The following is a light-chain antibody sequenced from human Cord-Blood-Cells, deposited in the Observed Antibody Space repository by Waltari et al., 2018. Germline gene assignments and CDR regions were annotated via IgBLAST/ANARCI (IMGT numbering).Light chain of an antibody. V-gene: IGKV1-33*01. J-gene: IGKJ3*01. CDR3: QQYDSTPPIT. CDR2: DAS. Sequence: DIQMTQSPSSLSASVGDRVTITCQASQSISNYLNWYQQKPGKAPKLLIYDASSLETGVPSRFSGSGSGTDFTFTISSLQPEDIATYYCQQYDSTPPITFGPGTKVDIK. CDR1: QSISNY.